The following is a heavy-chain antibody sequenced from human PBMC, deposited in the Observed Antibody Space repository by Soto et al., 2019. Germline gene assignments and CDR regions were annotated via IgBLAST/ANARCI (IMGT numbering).Heavy chain of an antibody. Sequence: SETLSLTCTVSGGSISSYYWSWIRQPPGKGLEWIGYIYYSGSTNYNPSLKSRVTISVDTSKNQFSLKLSSVTAADTAVYYCARVRQLLWFGESLINYGMDVWGQGTTVTVSS. J-gene: IGHJ6*02. CDR3: ARVRQLLWFGESLINYGMDV. CDR2: IYYSGST. CDR1: GGSISSYY. V-gene: IGHV4-59*01. D-gene: IGHD3-10*01.